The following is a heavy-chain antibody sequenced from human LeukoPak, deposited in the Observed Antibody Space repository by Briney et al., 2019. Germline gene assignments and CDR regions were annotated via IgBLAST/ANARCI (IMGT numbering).Heavy chain of an antibody. Sequence: EASVKVSCKASGYTFTGYYMHWVRQAPGQGLEWMGWINPTSGGTNYEQKFQGRVTMTRDTSITTAFMELSRLRSDDTAVYYCALPPQTRIAVAGTGDYWGQGTLVTVSS. CDR1: GYTFTGYY. J-gene: IGHJ4*02. D-gene: IGHD6-19*01. CDR2: INPTSGGT. CDR3: ALPPQTRIAVAGTGDY. V-gene: IGHV1-2*02.